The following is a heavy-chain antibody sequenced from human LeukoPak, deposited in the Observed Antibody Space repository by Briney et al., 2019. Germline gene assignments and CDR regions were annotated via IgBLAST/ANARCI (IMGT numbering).Heavy chain of an antibody. CDR1: GFTSSSYW. D-gene: IGHD3-10*01. V-gene: IGHV3-74*01. CDR2: INSDGSNT. J-gene: IGHJ5*02. Sequence: GGSLRLSCAASGFTSSSYWMHWVRQAPGKGLVWVSRINSDGSNTNYADSVKGRSTISRDNAKNTVYLQMNSLRAEDTAVYYCARGRGPYGWFDPWGQGALVTVSS. CDR3: ARGRGPYGWFDP.